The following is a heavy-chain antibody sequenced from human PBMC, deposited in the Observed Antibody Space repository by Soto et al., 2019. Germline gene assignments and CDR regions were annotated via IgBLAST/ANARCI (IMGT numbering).Heavy chain of an antibody. J-gene: IGHJ5*02. CDR2: INPNSGGT. D-gene: IGHD3-10*01. CDR3: ARDYYYGAGSYSSTNWFDP. V-gene: IGHV1-2*04. Sequence: QVQLVQSGAEVKKPGASVKVSCKASGYTFTGYYMHWVRQAPGQGLEWMGWINPNSGGTNYAQKXXGWVTTPRATXXSXSXXELSRLRSDDTAVYYCARDYYYGAGSYSSTNWFDPWGQGTLVTVSS. CDR1: GYTFTGYY.